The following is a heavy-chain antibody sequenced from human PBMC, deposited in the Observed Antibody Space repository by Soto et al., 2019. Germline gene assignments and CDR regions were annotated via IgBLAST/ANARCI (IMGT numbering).Heavy chain of an antibody. V-gene: IGHV4-39*01. CDR2: VYYRGRS. CDR3: VSQRTTVPTQAYFDY. Sequence: SETLSLTCTVSGGSVTNSSYYWGWIRQSPGKGLDWIGSVYYRGRSYSKSSVKSRVTISVDTSKNRFSLSLNSVTASDTAVYFCVSQRTTVPTQAYFDYWGPGALVTVSS. D-gene: IGHD4-17*01. J-gene: IGHJ4*02. CDR1: GGSVTNSSYY.